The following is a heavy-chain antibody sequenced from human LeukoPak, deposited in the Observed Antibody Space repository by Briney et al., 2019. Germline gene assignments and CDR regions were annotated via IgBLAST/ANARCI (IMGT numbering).Heavy chain of an antibody. D-gene: IGHD3-22*01. CDR3: ARDPPYNTSGYLFDY. Sequence: ASVKVSCKASGGTFSSYAISWVRQAPGQGLEWMGGIIPIFGTANYAQKFQGRVTITADKSTSTAYVELSSLRSEDTAAYYCARDPPYNTSGYLFDYWAREPWSPSPQ. J-gene: IGHJ4*02. CDR1: GGTFSSYA. CDR2: IIPIFGTA. V-gene: IGHV1-69*06.